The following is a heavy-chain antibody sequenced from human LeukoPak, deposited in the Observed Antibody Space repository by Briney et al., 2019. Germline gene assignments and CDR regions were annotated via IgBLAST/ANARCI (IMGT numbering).Heavy chain of an antibody. V-gene: IGHV4-38-2*02. Sequence: KPSETLSLTCTVSGYSISSGYYWGWHRQPPGKGLEWIGSIYHSGSTYYNPSLKSRVTISVDTSKNQFSLKLSSVTAADTAVYYCAREISGSADYWGQGTLVTVSS. CDR2: IYHSGST. D-gene: IGHD1-26*01. CDR3: AREISGSADY. J-gene: IGHJ4*02. CDR1: GYSISSGYY.